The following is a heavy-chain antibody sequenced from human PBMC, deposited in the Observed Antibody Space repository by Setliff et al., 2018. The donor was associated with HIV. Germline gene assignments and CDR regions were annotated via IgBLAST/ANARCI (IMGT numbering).Heavy chain of an antibody. CDR2: IYSNGST. CDR3: ARGLSFYDPGGFDY. Sequence: PSETLSLTCTVSGGSISGHYWSWIRQPPGRGLEWIGYIYSNGSTNFNPPLQSRVTISVDTSKNQFSLKLSSVTAADTAVYYCARGLSFYDPGGFDYWGQGTLVTVSS. D-gene: IGHD3-22*01. CDR1: GGSISGHY. V-gene: IGHV4-4*09. J-gene: IGHJ4*02.